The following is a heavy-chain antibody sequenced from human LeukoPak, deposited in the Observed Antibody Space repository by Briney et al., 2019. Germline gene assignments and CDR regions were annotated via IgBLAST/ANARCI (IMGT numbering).Heavy chain of an antibody. D-gene: IGHD5-18*01. J-gene: IGHJ6*02. CDR3: AKDTGDTAFYYYYGMDV. CDR1: GFTFDDYA. CDR2: ISGDGGST. Sequence: PGGSLRLSCAASGFTFDDYAMHWVRQAPGKGLEWVSLISGDGGSTYYADSVKGRFTISRDNSKNSLYLQMNSLRTEDTALYYCAKDTGDTAFYYYYGMDVWGQGTTVTVSS. V-gene: IGHV3-43*02.